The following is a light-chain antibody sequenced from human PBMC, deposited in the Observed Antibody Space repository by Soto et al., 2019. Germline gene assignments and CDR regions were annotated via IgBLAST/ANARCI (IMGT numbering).Light chain of an antibody. CDR2: DVS. CDR3: CSYAGTYV. V-gene: IGLV2-11*01. J-gene: IGLJ1*01. Sequence: QSVLTQTRSVSGSPGQSVTISCTGTSSDVGGYNYVSWYQQHPGKAPKLMIYDVSKRPSGVPDRFSGSKSGNTASLTISGLQADDEADYYCCSYAGTYVFGTGTKVTV. CDR1: SSDVGGYNY.